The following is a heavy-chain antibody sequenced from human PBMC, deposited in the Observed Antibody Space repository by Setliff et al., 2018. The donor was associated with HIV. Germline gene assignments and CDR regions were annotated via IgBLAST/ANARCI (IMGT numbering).Heavy chain of an antibody. CDR2: IYHSGST. CDR1: GYSISSGYY. V-gene: IGHV4-38-2*02. D-gene: IGHD1-26*01. Sequence: SSETLSLTCTVSGYSISSGYYWGWIRQPPGKGLEWSGRIYHSGSTYYNPSLKSRVTISVDTSKNQFSLKLSSVTAADTAVYYCARTPEPIGIVGARGIDYWGQGTLVTVSS. J-gene: IGHJ4*02. CDR3: ARTPEPIGIVGARGIDY.